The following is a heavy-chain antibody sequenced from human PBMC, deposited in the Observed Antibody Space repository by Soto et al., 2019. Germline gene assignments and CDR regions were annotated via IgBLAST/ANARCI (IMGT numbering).Heavy chain of an antibody. CDR2: ISYDGSNK. CDR1: GFTFSSYG. CDR3: AKDERFLEWLSPPDWFDP. V-gene: IGHV3-30*18. J-gene: IGHJ5*02. D-gene: IGHD3-3*01. Sequence: QVQLVESGGGVVQPERSLRLSCAASGFTFSSYGMHWVRQAPGKGLEWVAVISYDGSNKYYADSVKGRFTISRDNSKNTLYLQMNSLRAEDTAVYYCAKDERFLEWLSPPDWFDPWGQGTLVTVSS.